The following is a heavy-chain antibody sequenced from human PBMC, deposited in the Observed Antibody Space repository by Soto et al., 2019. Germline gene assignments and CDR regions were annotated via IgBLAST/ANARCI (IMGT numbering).Heavy chain of an antibody. V-gene: IGHV3-30*03. CDR2: ISYDGSNK. Sequence: QVQLVESGGGVVQPGRSPRLSCAASGFTFSSYGMHWVRQAPGKGLEWVAVISYDGSNKYYADSVKGRFTISRDNSKNTLYLQMNSLRAEDTAVYYCASGSYLDYWGQGTLVTVSS. CDR1: GFTFSSYG. D-gene: IGHD1-26*01. J-gene: IGHJ4*02. CDR3: ASGSYLDY.